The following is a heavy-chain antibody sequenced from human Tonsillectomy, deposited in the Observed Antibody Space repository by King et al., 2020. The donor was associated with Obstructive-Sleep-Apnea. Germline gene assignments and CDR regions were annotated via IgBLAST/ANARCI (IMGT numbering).Heavy chain of an antibody. Sequence: VQLVESGGGLVQPGRSLRLSCTASGFTFGDYAMSWFRQAPGKGLEWVGFIRSKAYGGTTEYAASVKGRFTISRDDSKSIAYLQMNSLKTEDTAVYYCTRVGGDGYNTDFDYWGQGTLVTVSS. CDR1: GFTFGDYA. CDR3: TRVGGDGYNTDFDY. CDR2: IRSKAYGGTT. J-gene: IGHJ4*02. V-gene: IGHV3-49*03. D-gene: IGHD5-24*01.